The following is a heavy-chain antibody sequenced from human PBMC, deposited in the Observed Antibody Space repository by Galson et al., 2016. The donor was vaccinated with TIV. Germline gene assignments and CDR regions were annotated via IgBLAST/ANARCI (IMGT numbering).Heavy chain of an antibody. CDR1: GFTFRHYA. Sequence: SLRLSCAASGFTFRHYAMSWVRQAPGKGLVWVSAISGGGEGTYYADSVKGRFTISSDNAKNTLFLQMSSLRAEDMAVYYCAKLADYFDSSGNFDYWGQGILVTVSS. CDR2: ISGGGEGT. J-gene: IGHJ4*02. CDR3: AKLADYFDSSGNFDY. D-gene: IGHD3-22*01. V-gene: IGHV3-23*01.